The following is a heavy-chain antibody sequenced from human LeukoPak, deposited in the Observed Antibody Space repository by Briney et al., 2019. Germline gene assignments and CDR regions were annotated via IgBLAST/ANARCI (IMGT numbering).Heavy chain of an antibody. CDR1: GFTFSSYE. J-gene: IGHJ5*02. Sequence: GGSLRLSCAASGFTFSSYEMNWVRQAPGKGLEWVSYISSSGSTIYYADSVKGRFTISRDNAKNSLYLQMNSLRAEDTAVYYCARDGISGWSANWFDPWGQGTLVTVSS. D-gene: IGHD6-19*01. CDR3: ARDGISGWSANWFDP. V-gene: IGHV3-48*03. CDR2: ISSSGSTI.